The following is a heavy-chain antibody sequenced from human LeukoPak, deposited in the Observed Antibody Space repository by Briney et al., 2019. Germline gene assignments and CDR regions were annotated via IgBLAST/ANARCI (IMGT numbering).Heavy chain of an antibody. CDR3: AREVGYSYGLYYFDY. CDR1: GGSISSHY. Sequence: SSETLSLTRTDSGGSISSHYWSWIRQPPRKGVEWIGYIYCSGSTNYNPSLKSRVNIPVDTSKNQFSLNVRSMTAAPRAVQCFAREVGYSYGLYYFDYWGQGTLVTVSS. D-gene: IGHD5-18*01. CDR2: IYCSGST. V-gene: IGHV4-59*11. J-gene: IGHJ4*02.